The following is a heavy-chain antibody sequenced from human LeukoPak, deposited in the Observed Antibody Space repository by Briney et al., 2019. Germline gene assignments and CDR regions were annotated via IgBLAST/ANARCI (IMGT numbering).Heavy chain of an antibody. Sequence: ASVKVSCKASGYTFTSYGISWVRQAPGQGLEWMGWISAYNGNTNYAQKLQGRVTMTTDTSTSTAYMELRSLRSDDTAVYYCCVDTAMVLFDHWGQGTLVTVSS. CDR2: ISAYNGNT. CDR3: CVDTAMVLFDH. CDR1: GYTFTSYG. V-gene: IGHV1-18*01. J-gene: IGHJ4*02. D-gene: IGHD5-18*01.